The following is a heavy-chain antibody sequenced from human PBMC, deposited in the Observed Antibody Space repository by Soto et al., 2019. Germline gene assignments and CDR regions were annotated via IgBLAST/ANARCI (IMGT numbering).Heavy chain of an antibody. J-gene: IGHJ5*01. CDR1: GYTFTSFG. D-gene: IGHD2-2*01. CDR2: ISAYNGNT. V-gene: IGHV1-18*01. CDR3: ARDLVGVPAATLGRFES. Sequence: ASVKVSCKASGYTFTSFGISWVRQAPGQGLEWMGWISAYNGNTNYAQKLQGRVTMTTDTSTSTAYMELRSLRSEDTAVYYCARDLVGVPAATLGRFESSGQGTLVIVSS.